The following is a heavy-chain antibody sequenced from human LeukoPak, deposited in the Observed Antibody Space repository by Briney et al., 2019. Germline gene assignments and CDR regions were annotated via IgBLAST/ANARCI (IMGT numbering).Heavy chain of an antibody. V-gene: IGHV4-30-2*01. J-gene: IGHJ3*02. CDR1: GGSISSGGYY. Sequence: SETLSLTCTVPGGSISSGGYYWSWIRQPPGKGLEWIGYIYHSGSTYYNPSLKSRVTISVDRSKNQFSLKLSSVTAADTAVYYCARNYLYAFDIWGQGTMVTVSS. D-gene: IGHD1-7*01. CDR2: IYHSGST. CDR3: ARNYLYAFDI.